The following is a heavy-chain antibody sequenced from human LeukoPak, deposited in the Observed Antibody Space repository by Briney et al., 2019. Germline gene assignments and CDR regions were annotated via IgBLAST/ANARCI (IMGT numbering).Heavy chain of an antibody. V-gene: IGHV3-21*01. Sequence: GGSLRLSCAASGFTFSSYSMTWVRQAPGKGLEWVSSISSSSSYIYYADSVKGRFTISRDNAKNSLYLQMNSLRAEDTAVYYCARDLDSSGYSPYWGQGTLVTVSS. CDR1: GFTFSSYS. J-gene: IGHJ4*02. D-gene: IGHD3-22*01. CDR3: ARDLDSSGYSPY. CDR2: ISSSSSYI.